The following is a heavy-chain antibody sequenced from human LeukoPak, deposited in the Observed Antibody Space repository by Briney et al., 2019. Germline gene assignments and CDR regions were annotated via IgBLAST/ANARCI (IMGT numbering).Heavy chain of an antibody. Sequence: GASVKVSCKASGYTFTGYYMHWVRQAPGQGLEWMGWINPSGGSTSYAQKFQGRVTMTRDMSTSTVYMELSSLRSEDTAVYYCARDQLDYGEGRASFDIWGQGTMVTVSS. CDR3: ARDQLDYGEGRASFDI. CDR2: INPSGGST. J-gene: IGHJ3*02. CDR1: GYTFTGYY. D-gene: IGHD4-17*01. V-gene: IGHV1-46*01.